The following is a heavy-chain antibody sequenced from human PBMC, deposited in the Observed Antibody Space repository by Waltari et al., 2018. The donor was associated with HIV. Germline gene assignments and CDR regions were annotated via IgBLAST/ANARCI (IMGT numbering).Heavy chain of an antibody. Sequence: VQLVESGGGLVQPGGSLKLSCAASGFTFSDSAIHWVRQASGKGLEWVGRIRSKANSYATAYAASVKGRFTISRDDSKNTAYLQMNSLKTEDTAVYYCTRPKYDYVWGSLGRWGQGTLVTVSS. V-gene: IGHV3-73*01. D-gene: IGHD3-16*01. CDR1: GFTFSDSA. J-gene: IGHJ4*02. CDR3: TRPKYDYVWGSLGR. CDR2: IRSKANSYAT.